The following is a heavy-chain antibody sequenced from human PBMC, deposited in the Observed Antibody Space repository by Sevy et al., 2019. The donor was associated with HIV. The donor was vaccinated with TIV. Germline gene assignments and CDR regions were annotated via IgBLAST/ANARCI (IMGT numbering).Heavy chain of an antibody. Sequence: GGSLRLSCAASGFTFSSYEMSWVRQAPGKGLEWVSYISNSGTTIYYSDSVKGRFTISRDNARNSLYLQMNSLRAEDTAIYYCARDLPPSATTVAYFDCWGQGTLVTVSS. D-gene: IGHD4-17*01. CDR1: GFTFSSYE. CDR3: ARDLPPSATTVAYFDC. J-gene: IGHJ4*02. CDR2: ISNSGTTI. V-gene: IGHV3-48*03.